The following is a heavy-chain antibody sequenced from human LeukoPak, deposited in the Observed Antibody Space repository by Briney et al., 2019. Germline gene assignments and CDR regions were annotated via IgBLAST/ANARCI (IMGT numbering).Heavy chain of an antibody. Sequence: GGSLRLSCAASGFTFSSYGMHWVRQAPGKGLEWVAFIRYDGSNKYYADSVKGRFTISRDNSKNTLYLQMNSLRAEDTAVYYCAKRGDCSTTSCYTAYYYYYMDVWGKGTTVIVSS. V-gene: IGHV3-30*02. CDR1: GFTFSSYG. J-gene: IGHJ6*03. D-gene: IGHD2-2*02. CDR3: AKRGDCSTTSCYTAYYYYYMDV. CDR2: IRYDGSNK.